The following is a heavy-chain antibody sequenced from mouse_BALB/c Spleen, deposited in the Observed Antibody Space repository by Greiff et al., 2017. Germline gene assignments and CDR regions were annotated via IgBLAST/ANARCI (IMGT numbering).Heavy chain of an antibody. D-gene: IGHD2-4*01. CDR3: ARVYDYEDYAMDY. CDR2: ISSGGSYT. J-gene: IGHJ4*01. Sequence: EVKLVESGGGLVKPGGSLKLSCAASGFTFSSYAMSWVRQSPEKRLEWVAEISSGGSYTYYPDTVTGRFTISRDNAKNTLYLEMSSLRSEDTAMYYCARVYDYEDYAMDYWGQGTSVTVSS. V-gene: IGHV5-9-4*01. CDR1: GFTFSSYA.